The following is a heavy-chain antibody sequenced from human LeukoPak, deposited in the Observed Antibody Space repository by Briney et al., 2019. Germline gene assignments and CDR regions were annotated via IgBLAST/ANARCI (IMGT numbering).Heavy chain of an antibody. J-gene: IGHJ4*02. D-gene: IGHD6-19*01. V-gene: IGHV4-34*01. CDR2: INHSGST. CDR3: ARESTTVAGTFDY. CDR1: GGSFSGYY. Sequence: SETLSLTCAVYGGSFSGYYWSWIRQPPGKGLEWIGEINHSGSTNYNPSLKSRVTISVDTSKNQFSLKLSSVSAADTAMYYCARESTTVAGTFDYWGQGTLVTVSS.